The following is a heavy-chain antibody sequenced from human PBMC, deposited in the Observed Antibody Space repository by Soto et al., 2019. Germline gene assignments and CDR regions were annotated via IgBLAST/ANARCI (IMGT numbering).Heavy chain of an antibody. J-gene: IGHJ4*02. CDR3: VSDSSGYYAKFDY. Sequence: QVQLQESGPGLVKPSQTLSLTCTVSGGSISSGGYYWSWIRQHPGKGLEWIGYIYYSGSTYYNPSLKSRVTISVDPSKNQFSLKLSSVTAADTAVYYCVSDSSGYYAKFDYWGQGTLVTVSS. CDR1: GGSISSGGYY. V-gene: IGHV4-31*03. CDR2: IYYSGST. D-gene: IGHD3-22*01.